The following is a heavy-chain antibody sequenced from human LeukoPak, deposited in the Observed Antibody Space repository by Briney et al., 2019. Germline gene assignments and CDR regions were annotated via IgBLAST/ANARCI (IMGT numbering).Heavy chain of an antibody. D-gene: IGHD2-15*01. V-gene: IGHV1-2*02. CDR1: GYTFNGYY. CDR2: INPNSGGT. CDR3: ARDRAGYCSGGSCRRRKYYYYYMDV. J-gene: IGHJ6*03. Sequence: ASVKVSCKASGYTFNGYYIHWVRQAPGQGLEWMGWINPNSGGTNYAQKFQGRVTMTRDTSISTAYMELSRLRSDDTAVYYCARDRAGYCSGGSCRRRKYYYYYMDVWGKGTTVTISS.